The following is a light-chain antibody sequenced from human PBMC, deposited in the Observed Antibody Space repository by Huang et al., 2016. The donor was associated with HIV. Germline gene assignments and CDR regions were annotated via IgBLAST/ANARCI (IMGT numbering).Light chain of an antibody. CDR2: SAS. J-gene: IGKJ1*01. CDR1: QDIGND. V-gene: IGKV1-6*01. CDR3: LQDHIYPWT. Sequence: AIQMTQSPVSLSASVGDRVTITCRASQDIGNDLGWYQQRLGKAPKLLVSSASHLQSVVPSRFTGSGSATHFSLTISGLQFEDFATYYCLQDHIYPWTFGQGTKVEI.